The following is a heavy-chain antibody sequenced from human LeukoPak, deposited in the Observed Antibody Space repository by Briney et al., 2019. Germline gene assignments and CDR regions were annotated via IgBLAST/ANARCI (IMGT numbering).Heavy chain of an antibody. Sequence: GGSLRLSCAASGVTFSSYGMHGVREPPGKGREGGGVIWYDGSNKYYADPVKGRFTISRDNSKNSLYLQMNSLRAEDTAVYYCASGWRTFDYWGQGTLVTVGS. V-gene: IGHV3-33*01. D-gene: IGHD3-3*01. CDR1: GVTFSSYG. CDR3: ASGWRTFDY. J-gene: IGHJ4*02. CDR2: IWYDGSNK.